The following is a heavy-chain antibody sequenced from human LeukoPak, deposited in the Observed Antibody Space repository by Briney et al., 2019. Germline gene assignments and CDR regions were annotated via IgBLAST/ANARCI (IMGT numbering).Heavy chain of an antibody. V-gene: IGHV1-69*13. CDR1: GNTFSSYD. Sequence: SVKVSCKASGNTFSSYDINGVRQATGQGLEWMGGIIPIFGTANYAQKFQGRVTITADESTSTAYMELSSLRSEDTAVYYCARAYLTYESPYYFDYWGQGTLVTVSS. CDR2: IIPIFGTA. D-gene: IGHD2/OR15-2a*01. CDR3: ARAYLTYESPYYFDY. J-gene: IGHJ4*02.